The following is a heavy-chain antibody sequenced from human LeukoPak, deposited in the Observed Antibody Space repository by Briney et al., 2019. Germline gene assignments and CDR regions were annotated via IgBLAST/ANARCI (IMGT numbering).Heavy chain of an antibody. D-gene: IGHD3-22*01. CDR3: ARDYYESSGYYRPGDY. CDR2: IYYTGGT. Sequence: PSETLSLTCTVSGGPVSSNNYFWIWMRQPPGRGLEWIGYIYYTGGTDYNPSLKSRVTISIDTSKNQFSLKLSSVTAADTAVYYCARDYYESSGYYRPGDYWGQGTLVTVSS. CDR1: GGPVSSNNYF. J-gene: IGHJ4*02. V-gene: IGHV4-61*01.